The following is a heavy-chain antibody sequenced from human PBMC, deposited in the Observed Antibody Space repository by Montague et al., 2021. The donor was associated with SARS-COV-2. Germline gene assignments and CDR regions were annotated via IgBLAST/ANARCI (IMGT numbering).Heavy chain of an antibody. V-gene: IGHV4-59*08. D-gene: IGHD2-15*01. CDR3: ARHYSATLPAVY. CDR2: ISDSGST. Sequence: SETLSLTCTVSGGSFSSFYWSWFRQPPGKGLEWIGYISDSGSTNYNPSLTSRATMSVDTSKNQFSLKVNSVTASDTAVYYCARHYSATLPAVYWGQGTLVTVSS. CDR1: GGSFSSFY. J-gene: IGHJ4*02.